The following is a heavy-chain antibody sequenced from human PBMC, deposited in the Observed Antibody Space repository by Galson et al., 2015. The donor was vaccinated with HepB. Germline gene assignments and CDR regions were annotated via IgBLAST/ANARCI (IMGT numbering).Heavy chain of an antibody. CDR1: GFTFSSYP. D-gene: IGHD5-24*01. J-gene: IGHJ4*02. CDR2: ISGSGGRT. CDR3: AKGVMATPNFDY. Sequence: SLRLSCAASGFTFSSYPMSWVLQAPGQRLEWVSTISGSGGRTYYADSVKGRFTISRDNSKNTLYLQMNSLRAEDTAVYYCAKGVMATPNFDYWGQGTLVTVSS. V-gene: IGHV3-23*01.